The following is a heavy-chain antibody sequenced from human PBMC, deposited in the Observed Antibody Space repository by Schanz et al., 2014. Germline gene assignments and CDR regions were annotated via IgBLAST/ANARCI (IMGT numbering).Heavy chain of an antibody. J-gene: IGHJ4*02. D-gene: IGHD3-10*01. CDR3: ARGGQGFGEPHQRLVPY. Sequence: QVQLEESGAGLVKPSGTLSLTCAVSGASVSSDNWWNWVRQPPGKGLEWIGEIYDSGNTNYNPSLKSRVTMPGEEEEPKGESHRTSVTAADTQGEDCARGGQGFGEPHQRLVPYWGPGTLVTVSS. CDR2: IYDSGNT. V-gene: IGHV4-4*02. CDR1: GASVSSDNW.